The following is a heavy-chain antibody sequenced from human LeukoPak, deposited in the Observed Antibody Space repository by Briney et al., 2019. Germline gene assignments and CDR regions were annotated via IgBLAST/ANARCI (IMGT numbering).Heavy chain of an antibody. Sequence: GGSLRLSCAASGFTFTSYSFNWVRQAPGKGLEWVSSINTVGSYIYYADSVRGRFTISRDDADNSLYLQMNSLRAEDTAVYFCARLRWNSDRRGFYYYYDIWGQGALVTVSS. D-gene: IGHD1/OR15-1a*01. CDR1: GFTFTSYS. J-gene: IGHJ4*02. CDR2: INTVGSYI. V-gene: IGHV3-21*01. CDR3: ARLRWNSDRRGFYYYYDI.